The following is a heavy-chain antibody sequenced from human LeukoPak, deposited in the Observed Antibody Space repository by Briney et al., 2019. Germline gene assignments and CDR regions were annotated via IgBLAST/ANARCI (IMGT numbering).Heavy chain of an antibody. Sequence: GGSLRLSCAASGFTFSSYSMNWVRQPPRKGLEWVSNIGTSSTTIYYADSVKGRFTISRDNAKNSLYLQMNSLRADDTAVYYCAKRGSVGTLGHFDYWGQGTLVTVSS. J-gene: IGHJ4*02. CDR3: AKRGSVGTLGHFDY. CDR1: GFTFSSYS. CDR2: IGTSSTTI. V-gene: IGHV3-48*01. D-gene: IGHD6-13*01.